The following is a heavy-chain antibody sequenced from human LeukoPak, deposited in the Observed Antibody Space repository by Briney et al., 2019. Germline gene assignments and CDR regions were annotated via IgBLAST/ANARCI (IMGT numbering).Heavy chain of an antibody. J-gene: IGHJ4*02. CDR1: GYSISSGYY. V-gene: IGHV4-38-2*01. Sequence: SETLSLTCAVSGYSISSGYYWGWIRQPPGKGLEWIGSIYHSGSTYYNPSLKSRVTISVDTSKSQLSLKLSSVTAADTALYYCARHFYPLYFDYWGQGTLVTVSS. D-gene: IGHD2/OR15-2a*01. CDR2: IYHSGST. CDR3: ARHFYPLYFDY.